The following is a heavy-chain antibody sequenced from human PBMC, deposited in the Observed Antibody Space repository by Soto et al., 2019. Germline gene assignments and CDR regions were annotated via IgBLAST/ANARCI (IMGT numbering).Heavy chain of an antibody. D-gene: IGHD4-17*01. CDR2: INPSGGST. J-gene: IGHJ4*02. CDR3: ARLATVTPPYYLDY. Sequence: QVQLVQSGAEVKKPGASVKASCKASGYTFTSYYMHWVRQAPGQGLEWMGVINPSGGSTSYSQKFQGRVTMTRDTATSTFYMELSSLRSEDTAVYYCARLATVTPPYYLDYWGQGTLVTVSS. CDR1: GYTFTSYY. V-gene: IGHV1-46*01.